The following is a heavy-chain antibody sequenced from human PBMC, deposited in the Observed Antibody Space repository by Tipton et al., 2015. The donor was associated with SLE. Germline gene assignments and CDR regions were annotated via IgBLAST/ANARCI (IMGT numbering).Heavy chain of an antibody. D-gene: IGHD3-10*01. V-gene: IGHV3-11*06. J-gene: IGHJ4*02. CDR1: GFTFSDYY. CDR2: ISSSSSYT. CDR3: ARGGDYYGSGSYGGFLDY. Sequence: SLRLSCAASGFTFSDYYMSWIRQAPGKGLEWVSYISSSSSYTNYADSVKGRFTISRDNAKNSLYLQMNSLRAEDTAVYYCARGGDYYGSGSYGGFLDYWGQGTLVTVSS.